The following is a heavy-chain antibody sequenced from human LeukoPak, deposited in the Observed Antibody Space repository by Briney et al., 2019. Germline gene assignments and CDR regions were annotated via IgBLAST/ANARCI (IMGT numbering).Heavy chain of an antibody. D-gene: IGHD3-16*01. V-gene: IGHV3-48*01. CDR2: ISSSSSTI. CDR1: GFLFSSYS. J-gene: IGHJ4*02. Sequence: GGSLRLSCVGSGFLFSSYSMNWVRQAPGKGLEWFSYISSSSSTIYYADSVKGRFTISRDDAKYSMYLQMNSLRAEDTAVYYCARDLTFGDPLSFDYWGQGTLVTVSS. CDR3: ARDLTFGDPLSFDY.